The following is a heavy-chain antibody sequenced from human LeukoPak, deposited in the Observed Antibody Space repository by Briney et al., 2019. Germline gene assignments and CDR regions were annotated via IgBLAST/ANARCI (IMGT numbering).Heavy chain of an antibody. Sequence: PSETLSLTCTISGASISSSSYSWAWIRQPPGKGLEWIGRIYYGGSTYYNPTLKSRVTISVDTSKNQFSLKPSSVTASDTAVYYCARHVAQQLLWYYQGMDVWGQGTTVTVSS. CDR1: GASISSSSYS. CDR3: ARHVAQQLLWYYQGMDV. V-gene: IGHV4-39*01. CDR2: IYYGGST. J-gene: IGHJ6*02. D-gene: IGHD6-13*01.